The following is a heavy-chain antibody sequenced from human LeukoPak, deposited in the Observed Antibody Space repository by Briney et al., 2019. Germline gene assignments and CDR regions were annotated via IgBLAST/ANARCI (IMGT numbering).Heavy chain of an antibody. J-gene: IGHJ4*02. CDR1: GFTFSNYW. CDR2: INSDGSVT. Sequence: GGSLRLSCAASGFTFSNYWMHWVRQAPGKGLVWVSRINSDGSVTNYADSVKGRFTISRDNAKNTLYLQMNSLTAEDTAVYYCARARGGTYFDYWSQGTLVTVSS. D-gene: IGHD1-26*01. V-gene: IGHV3-74*01. CDR3: ARARGGTYFDY.